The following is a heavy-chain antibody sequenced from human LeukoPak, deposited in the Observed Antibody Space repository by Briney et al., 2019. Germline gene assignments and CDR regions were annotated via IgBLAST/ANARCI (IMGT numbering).Heavy chain of an antibody. D-gene: IGHD3-10*01. Sequence: GGSLRLSCAASGFTFSSYGMHWVRQAPGKGLEWVAVIWYDGSNKYYADSVKGRFTISRDNSKNTLYLQMNSPRAEDTAVYYCARGFDFYGSGSYYPLDYWGQGTLVTVSS. J-gene: IGHJ4*02. V-gene: IGHV3-33*01. CDR3: ARGFDFYGSGSYYPLDY. CDR2: IWYDGSNK. CDR1: GFTFSSYG.